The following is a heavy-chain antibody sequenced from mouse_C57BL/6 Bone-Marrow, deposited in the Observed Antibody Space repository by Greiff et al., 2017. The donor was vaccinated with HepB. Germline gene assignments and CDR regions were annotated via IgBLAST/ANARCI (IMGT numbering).Heavy chain of an antibody. V-gene: IGHV1-81*01. CDR3: ARRHGFGDD. D-gene: IGHD2-2*01. CDR1: GYTFTSYG. Sequence: QVQLQQSGAELARPGASVKLSCKASGYTFTSYGISWVKQRPGQGLEWIGEIYPRSGNTYYNEKFKGKATLTADKSSSTAYMELRSLTSEDSAVYFCARRHGFGDDWGQGTTLTVSS. CDR2: IYPRSGNT. J-gene: IGHJ2*01.